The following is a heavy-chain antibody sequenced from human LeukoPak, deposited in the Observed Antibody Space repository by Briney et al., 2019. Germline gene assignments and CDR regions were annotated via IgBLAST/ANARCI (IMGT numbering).Heavy chain of an antibody. D-gene: IGHD1-26*01. CDR3: ARATWDPNYYYYMDV. Sequence: GGSLRLSCAASGFTFSSYAMSWVRQAPGKGLEWVSGISWNSGSIGYADSVKGRFTISRDNAKKSLYLQMNSLRAEDTAVYFCARATWDPNYYYYMDVWGKGTTVTISS. V-gene: IGHV3-20*04. CDR1: GFTFSSYA. CDR2: ISWNSGSI. J-gene: IGHJ6*03.